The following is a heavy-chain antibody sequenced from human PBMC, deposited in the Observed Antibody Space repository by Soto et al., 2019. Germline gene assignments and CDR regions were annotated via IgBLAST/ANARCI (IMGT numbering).Heavy chain of an antibody. V-gene: IGHV4-59*08. J-gene: IGHJ4*02. CDR3: ARKYCTSSRCYQYFDY. D-gene: IGHD2-2*01. CDR2: IYYSGST. Sequence: SDTLSLTCTVSGGSISSYYWSWIRQPPGKGLEWIGYIYYSGSTNYNPSLKSRVTISIDPSKSQFSLNLSSLTAADTAVYYCARKYCTSSRCYQYFDYWGQGTLVTVSS. CDR1: GGSISSYY.